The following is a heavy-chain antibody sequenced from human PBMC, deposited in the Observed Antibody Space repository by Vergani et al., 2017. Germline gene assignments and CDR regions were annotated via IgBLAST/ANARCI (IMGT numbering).Heavy chain of an antibody. V-gene: IGHV4-59*01. J-gene: IGHJ4*02. CDR1: GGSISSYY. D-gene: IGHD3-10*01. CDR3: AQGRGFGELSLDY. Sequence: QLQLQESGPGLVKPSETLSLTCTVSGGSISSYYWSWIRQPPGKGLEWIGYIYYSGSTNYNPSLKSRVTISVDTSKNQFSLKLSSVTAAGTAVYYCAQGRGFGELSLDYGGQGTLVTVSA. CDR2: IYYSGST.